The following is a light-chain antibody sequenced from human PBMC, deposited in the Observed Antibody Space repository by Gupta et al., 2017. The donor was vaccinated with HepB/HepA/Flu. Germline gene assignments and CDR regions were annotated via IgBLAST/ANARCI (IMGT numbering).Light chain of an antibody. V-gene: IGLV2-8*01. CDR2: EVR. J-gene: IGLJ3*02. CDR1: TSDVGAYDF. Sequence: QSALTQPPSASGSPGQSVTIPCTGTTSDVGAYDFVSWYQQHPGKAPKLVIYEVRKRPSWVPDRFSGSKSANTASLTVSGLQAEDEAHYYCTSYAGSNNWVFGGGTKLTVL. CDR3: TSYAGSNNWV.